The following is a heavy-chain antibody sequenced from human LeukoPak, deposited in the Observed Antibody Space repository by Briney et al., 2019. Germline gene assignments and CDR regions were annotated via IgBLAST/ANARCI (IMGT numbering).Heavy chain of an antibody. V-gene: IGHV4-61*01. Sequence: KASETLSLTCIVSGGSVSSGSYYWSWIQQPPGKGLEWIGYIYYSGSTNYNPSLKSRVTISVDTSKNQFSLKLSSVTAADTAVYYCARADPGDYRLIDYWGQGTLVTVSS. D-gene: IGHD4-17*01. CDR2: IYYSGST. CDR1: GGSVSSGSYY. CDR3: ARADPGDYRLIDY. J-gene: IGHJ4*02.